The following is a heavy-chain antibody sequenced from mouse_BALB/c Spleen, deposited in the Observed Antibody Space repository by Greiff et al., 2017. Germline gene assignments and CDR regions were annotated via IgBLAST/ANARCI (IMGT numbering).Heavy chain of an antibody. Sequence: QVQLQQSGPELVKPGASVKISCKASGYAFSSSWMNWVKQRPGQGLEWIGRIYPGDGDTNYNGKFKGKATLTADKSSSTAYMQLSSLTSVDSAVYFCAREGEFDYWGQGTTLTVSS. CDR2: IYPGDGDT. CDR3: AREGEFDY. J-gene: IGHJ2*01. CDR1: GYAFSSSW. V-gene: IGHV1-82*01.